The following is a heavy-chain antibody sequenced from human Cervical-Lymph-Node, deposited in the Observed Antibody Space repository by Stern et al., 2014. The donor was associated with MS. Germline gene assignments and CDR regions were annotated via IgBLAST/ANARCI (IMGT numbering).Heavy chain of an antibody. CDR3: ARVLSLATSDS. D-gene: IGHD1-1*01. CDR2: FNPSGGKT. V-gene: IGHV1-46*01. Sequence: VQLVQSGAGIRKPGASVKISCEASGYTFTTYYMHWVRQAPGQGLEWVALFNPSGGKTTYAQRFQGRVTVTGYTSTSTVYMELTGLRFEDTAVYYCARVLSLATSDSWGQGTLVIVSS. CDR1: GYTFTTYY. J-gene: IGHJ4*02.